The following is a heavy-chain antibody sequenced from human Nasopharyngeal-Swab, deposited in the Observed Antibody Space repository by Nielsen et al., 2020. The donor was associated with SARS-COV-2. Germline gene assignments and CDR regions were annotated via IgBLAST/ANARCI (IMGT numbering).Heavy chain of an antibody. D-gene: IGHD3-3*01. CDR2: IYYSGST. CDR1: GGSFSSGGYY. V-gene: IGHV4-31*03. CDR3: ARASHRVGSYYDFRSGYYRDYYYYGMDV. J-gene: IGHJ6*02. Sequence: SATLSLTCTVSGGSFSSGGYYWSWIRQNPGKGLEWIGYIYYSGSTYYNPSLKSRVTISVDTSKNQFSLKLSSVTAADTAVYYCARASHRVGSYYDFRSGYYRDYYYYGMDVWGQGTTVTVSS.